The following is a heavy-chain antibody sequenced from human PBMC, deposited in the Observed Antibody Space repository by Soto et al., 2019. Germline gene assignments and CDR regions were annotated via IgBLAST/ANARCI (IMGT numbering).Heavy chain of an antibody. CDR1: GFTVSSNY. CDR2: IYSGGST. Sequence: GGSLRLSCAASGFTVSSNYMSWVRQAPGKGLEWVSVIYSGGSTYYADSVKGRFTISRDNSKNTLYLQMNSLRAEDTAVYYCARDSWYYDYVWGGYRPDDYGMDVWVQGTTVTVS. V-gene: IGHV3-53*01. CDR3: ARDSWYYDYVWGGYRPDDYGMDV. J-gene: IGHJ6*02. D-gene: IGHD3-16*02.